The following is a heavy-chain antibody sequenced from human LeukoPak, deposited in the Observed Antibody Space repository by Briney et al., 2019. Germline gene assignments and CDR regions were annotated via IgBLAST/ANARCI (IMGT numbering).Heavy chain of an antibody. V-gene: IGHV1-58*02. Sequence: ASVKVSCKASGFTFTSSAMQWVRQARGQRLEWIGWIVVGSGNTNYAQKFQERVTITRDMSTSTAYMELSSLRSEDTAVYYCAADPGETVPAAKGPRGDYCYGMDVWGQGTTVTVSS. CDR3: AADPGETVPAAKGPRGDYCYGMDV. CDR1: GFTFTSSA. J-gene: IGHJ6*02. D-gene: IGHD2-2*01. CDR2: IVVGSGNT.